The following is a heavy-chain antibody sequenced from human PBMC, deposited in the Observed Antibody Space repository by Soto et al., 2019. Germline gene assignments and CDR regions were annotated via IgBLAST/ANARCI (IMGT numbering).Heavy chain of an antibody. V-gene: IGHV3-33*01. CDR2: IWYDGSNK. CDR1: GFTFSSYS. D-gene: IGHD3-9*01. CDR3: ARDLEYYDILTGYFFPQYYFDY. Sequence: GGSLRLSCAASGFTFSSYSMHWVRQAPGKGLEWVAVIWYDGSNKYYADSVKGRFTISRDNSKNTLYLQMNSLRAEDTAVYYCARDLEYYDILTGYFFPQYYFDYWGQGTLVTVSS. J-gene: IGHJ4*02.